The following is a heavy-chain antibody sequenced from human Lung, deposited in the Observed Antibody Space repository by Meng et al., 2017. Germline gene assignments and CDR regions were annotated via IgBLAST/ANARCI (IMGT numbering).Heavy chain of an antibody. CDR2: INHSGST. J-gene: IGHJ4*02. CDR3: ARGPTTMAHDFDY. CDR1: GGSFSDYY. D-gene: IGHD4-11*01. V-gene: IGHV4-34*01. Sequence: VELQRWGAGLLKPSETLSLPCVVSGGSFSDYYWSWIRQPPGKGLEWIGEINHSGSTNYNPSLESRATISVDTSQNNLSLKLSSVTAADSAVYYCARGPTTMAHDFDYWGQGTLVTVSS.